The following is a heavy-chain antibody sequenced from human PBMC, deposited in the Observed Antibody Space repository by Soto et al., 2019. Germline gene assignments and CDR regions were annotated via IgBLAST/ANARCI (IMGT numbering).Heavy chain of an antibody. CDR3: AKVSGYSYGNDYYYGMDV. Sequence: GGSLRLSCAASGITFGNYAMNWVRQAPGKGLEWVSGISGSGGSTYYADSVKGRFSISRDNFKHTVYLQMNNLRADDTAVYYCAKVSGYSYGNDYYYGMDVWGQGTAVTVSS. V-gene: IGHV3-23*01. CDR1: GITFGNYA. CDR2: ISGSGGST. D-gene: IGHD5-18*01. J-gene: IGHJ6*02.